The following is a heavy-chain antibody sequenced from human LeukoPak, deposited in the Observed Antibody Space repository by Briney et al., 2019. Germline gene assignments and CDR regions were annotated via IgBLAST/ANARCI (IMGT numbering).Heavy chain of an antibody. CDR1: GFTVSGYY. V-gene: IGHV3-66*02. D-gene: IGHD2-2*01. J-gene: IGHJ3*02. CDR3: ARGQYYQDPFDI. Sequence: GGSLRLSCAASGFTVSGYYMSWVRQAPGKGLDWVSVIYSGGSTYYADSVKGRFTLSRDNSKNTLSLQIDSLRPEDTVVYYCARGQYYQDPFDIWGQGTMVSVSS. CDR2: IYSGGST.